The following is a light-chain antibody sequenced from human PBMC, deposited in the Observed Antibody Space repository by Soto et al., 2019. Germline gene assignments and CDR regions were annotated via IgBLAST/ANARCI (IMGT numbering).Light chain of an antibody. CDR3: QQYAASPRM. CDR2: DAS. J-gene: IGKJ1*01. CDR1: QSVSSRS. Sequence: EIVLTQSPGTLSLSPGERATLSCRASQSVSSRSLAWYQQKPGQAPRLLISDASNRAADIPDRFSGSGSGTDFTLTINRLEPEDFAVYYCQQYAASPRMFGQGTKVEIK. V-gene: IGKV3-20*01.